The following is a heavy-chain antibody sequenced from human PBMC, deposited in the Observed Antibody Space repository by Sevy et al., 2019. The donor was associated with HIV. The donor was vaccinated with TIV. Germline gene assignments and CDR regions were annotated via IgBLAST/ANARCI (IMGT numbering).Heavy chain of an antibody. CDR1: GFSYSSYG. Sequence: QLGGSLRLSCAASGFSYSSYGMHWFRQAPGKGLEWVAYIQYDGSNKNYADSVKGRFTISRDNSKNTLDLQMNSLRVEDTAVYYCVKEGGGEGGDHWGQGTLVTVSS. CDR3: VKEGGGEGGDH. J-gene: IGHJ4*02. D-gene: IGHD2-21*01. CDR2: IQYDGSNK. V-gene: IGHV3-30*02.